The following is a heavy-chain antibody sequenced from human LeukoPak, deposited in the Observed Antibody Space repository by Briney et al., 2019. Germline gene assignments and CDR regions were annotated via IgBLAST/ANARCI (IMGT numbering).Heavy chain of an antibody. CDR1: GLSPTDYY. D-gene: IGHD3-16*01. V-gene: IGHV3-11*04. Sequence: GPLRPSCAAPGLSPTDYYMTWKPQAPGKGLEWVSYISSSGTTTSYADSVKGRFTISRDIARKSLYLQMNSLRAEDTAVYFCARQPTSGGTVYWGQGTPVTVSS. CDR2: ISSSGTTT. J-gene: IGHJ4*02. CDR3: ARQPTSGGTVY.